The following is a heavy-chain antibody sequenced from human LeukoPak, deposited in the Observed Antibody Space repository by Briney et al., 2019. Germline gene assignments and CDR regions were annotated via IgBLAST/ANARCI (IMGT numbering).Heavy chain of an antibody. Sequence: SETLSLTCAVYGGSFSGYYWSWIRQPPGKGLEWIGEINHSGSTNYNPSLKSRVTISVDTSKNQFSLKLSSVTAADTAVYYCARRRTQIDYYDSSGYYAFDIWGQGTMVTVSS. CDR1: GGSFSGYY. CDR2: INHSGST. D-gene: IGHD3-22*01. J-gene: IGHJ3*02. CDR3: ARRRTQIDYYDSSGYYAFDI. V-gene: IGHV4-34*01.